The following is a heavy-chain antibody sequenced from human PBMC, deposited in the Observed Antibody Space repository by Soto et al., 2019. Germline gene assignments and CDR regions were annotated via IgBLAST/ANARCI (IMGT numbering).Heavy chain of an antibody. J-gene: IGHJ4*02. CDR1: GFSFSTYA. Sequence: PGGSLRLSCAASGFSFSTYAMNWVRQAPGKGLEWVSLIGGSGAIISYADSVEGRFTISRDNSKNTVYLQMNSLRAEDTAVYYCAKVLTGHWYYFHSWGQGTLVTVSA. CDR2: IGGSGAII. D-gene: IGHD3-9*01. CDR3: AKVLTGHWYYFHS. V-gene: IGHV3-23*01.